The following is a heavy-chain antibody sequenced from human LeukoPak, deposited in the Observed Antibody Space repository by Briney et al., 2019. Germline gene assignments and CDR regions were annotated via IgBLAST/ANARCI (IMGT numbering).Heavy chain of an antibody. J-gene: IGHJ6*02. CDR1: GFTFSDYY. V-gene: IGHV3-11*01. CDR2: ISSSGSTI. D-gene: IGHD4-17*01. Sequence: GGSLRLSCEASGFTFSDYYMNWIRQAPGKGLEWVSYISSSGSTIYYADSVKGRSTISRDNAKNSLYLQMNSLRAEDTAVYYCARTTVTNECLGDVWGQGTTVTVSS. CDR3: ARTTVTNECLGDV.